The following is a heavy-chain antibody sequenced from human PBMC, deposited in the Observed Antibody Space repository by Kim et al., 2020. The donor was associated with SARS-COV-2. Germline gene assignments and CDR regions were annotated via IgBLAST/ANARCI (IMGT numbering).Heavy chain of an antibody. V-gene: IGHV3-33*01. J-gene: IGHJ4*02. D-gene: IGHD3-10*01. CDR1: GFTFSSYG. CDR3: ARDGPGEGWSYGSGSQALPFDY. Sequence: GGSLRLSCAASGFTFSSYGMHWVRQAPGKGLEWVAVIWYDGSNKYYADSVKGRFTISRDNSKNTLYLQMNSLRAEDTAVYYCARDGPGEGWSYGSGSQALPFDYWGQGTLVTVSS. CDR2: IWYDGSNK.